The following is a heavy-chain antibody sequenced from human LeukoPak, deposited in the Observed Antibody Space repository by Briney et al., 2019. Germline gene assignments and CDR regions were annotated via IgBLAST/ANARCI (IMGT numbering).Heavy chain of an antibody. V-gene: IGHV3-21*01. CDR3: ARSETDDAFDI. J-gene: IGHJ3*02. CDR2: ISSSSSYI. Sequence: GGSLRLSCAASGFTFSSYSMNWVRQAPGKGLEWVSSISSSSSYIYYADSVKGRFTISRDNAKNSLYLQMNSLRAEDTAVYYCARSETDDAFDIWSQGTMVTVSS. CDR1: GFTFSSYS.